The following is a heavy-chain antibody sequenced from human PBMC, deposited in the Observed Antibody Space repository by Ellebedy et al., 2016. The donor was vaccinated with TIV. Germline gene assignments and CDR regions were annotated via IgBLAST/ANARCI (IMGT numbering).Heavy chain of an antibody. Sequence: MPSETLSLTCTVSGGSISSGDYYWSWIRQPPGKGLEWIGYILYSGGPYYNPSLKSRVTISVDTSQNQFSLKLKSVTAADTAVFYCAREVVGYTGYRIFDFWGQGTLVTVSS. CDR1: GGSISSGDYY. CDR2: ILYSGGP. CDR3: AREVVGYTGYRIFDF. J-gene: IGHJ4*02. D-gene: IGHD5-12*01. V-gene: IGHV4-30-4*01.